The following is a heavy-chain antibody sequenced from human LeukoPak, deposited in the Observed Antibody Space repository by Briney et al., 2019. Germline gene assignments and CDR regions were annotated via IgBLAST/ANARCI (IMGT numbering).Heavy chain of an antibody. CDR1: GGTFSSYA. D-gene: IGHD3-3*01. CDR2: IIPICGTA. CDR3: ARHTIFGVVIKPFDY. V-gene: IGHV1-69*13. J-gene: IGHJ4*02. Sequence: ASVKVSCKASGGTFSSYAISWVRQAPGQGLEWVGGIIPICGTANYAQKFQGRVTITADESTSTAYMVLSSLRSEDTAVYYCARHTIFGVVIKPFDYWGQGTLVTVSS.